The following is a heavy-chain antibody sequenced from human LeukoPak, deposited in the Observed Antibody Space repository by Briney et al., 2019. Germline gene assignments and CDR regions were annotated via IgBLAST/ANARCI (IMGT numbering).Heavy chain of an antibody. Sequence: GGSLRLSCAASGFTFSSYAMSWVRQAPGKGLEWVSAISGSGGSTYYADSVKGRFTISRDNAKNTLYLQMNSLRAEDTAVYYCASSIVSVPAATRDYWGQGTLVIVSS. CDR3: ASSIVSVPAATRDY. D-gene: IGHD2-2*01. J-gene: IGHJ4*02. CDR2: ISGSGGST. CDR1: GFTFSSYA. V-gene: IGHV3-23*01.